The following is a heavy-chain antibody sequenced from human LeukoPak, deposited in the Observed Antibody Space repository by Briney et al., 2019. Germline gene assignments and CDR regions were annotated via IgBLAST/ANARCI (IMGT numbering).Heavy chain of an antibody. CDR2: IYYSGST. CDR3: ARDKFNWNDGYFDY. V-gene: IGHV4-59*01. J-gene: IGHJ4*02. Sequence: PSETLSLTCTVSGGSINNYYWSWIRQPPGKGLEWIGYIYYSGSTNYNPSLKSRVTISVDTSKNQFSLMLNSVTAADTAVYYCARDKFNWNDGYFDYWGQGSLVTVSS. CDR1: GGSINNYY. D-gene: IGHD1-20*01.